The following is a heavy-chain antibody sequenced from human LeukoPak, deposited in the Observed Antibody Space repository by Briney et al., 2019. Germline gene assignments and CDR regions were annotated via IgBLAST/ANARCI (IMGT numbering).Heavy chain of an antibody. J-gene: IGHJ4*02. Sequence: GGSLKLSCATPGFPLCSYAMSWGRPAPGKGLEWVSAISGSGGSTYYADSVKGRFTISRDNSKNTLYLQMNSLRAEDTAVYYCATKPTTKHFDYWGRGTLVTVSS. CDR2: ISGSGGST. CDR3: ATKPTTKHFDY. V-gene: IGHV3-23*01. D-gene: IGHD1-7*01. CDR1: GFPLCSYA.